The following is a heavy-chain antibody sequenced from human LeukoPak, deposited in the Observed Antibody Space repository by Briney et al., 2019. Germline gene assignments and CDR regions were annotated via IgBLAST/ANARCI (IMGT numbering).Heavy chain of an antibody. V-gene: IGHV1-24*01. CDR1: GHTLSEIS. CDR2: FDPEDGET. D-gene: IGHD1-7*01. J-gene: IGHJ3*02. CDR3: ATDKGGPGTTFHDPFDN. Sequence: GASVKVSCKVSGHTLSEISMHWVRQAPGKGLEWMGSFDPEDGETMYAENFQGRFTMTEDTSGDTAYMELSSLRSEDTAVYFCATDKGGPGTTFHDPFDNWGQGTMVTVSS.